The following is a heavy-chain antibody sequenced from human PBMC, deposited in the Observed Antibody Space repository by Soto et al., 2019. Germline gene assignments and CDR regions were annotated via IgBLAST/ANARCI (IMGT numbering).Heavy chain of an antibody. V-gene: IGHV4-59*01. CDR2: IYYSGST. Sequence: SETLSLTCTVSGASISSYYWSWIRQPPGKGLEWIGYIYYSGSTNYNPSLKSRVTISVDTSKNQFSLKLSSVTAADTAVYYCARAYDGYYYYYMDVWGKGTTVTVSS. CDR3: ARAYDGYYYYYMDV. J-gene: IGHJ6*03. D-gene: IGHD5-12*01. CDR1: GASISSYY.